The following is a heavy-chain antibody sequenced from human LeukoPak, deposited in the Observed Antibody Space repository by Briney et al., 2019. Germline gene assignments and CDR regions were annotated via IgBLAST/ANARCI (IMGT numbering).Heavy chain of an antibody. CDR3: ARDRTGYYDSSGYYDS. CDR2: AYYRSKWYN. Sequence: PSQTLSLTCAISGDTVSSNSVAWNWIRQSPSRGLEWLGRAYYRSKWYNDYAVSVKSRITINPDTSKNQFSLQLNSVTPEDTAVYYCARDRTGYYDSSGYYDSWGQGTLVTVSS. D-gene: IGHD3-22*01. J-gene: IGHJ4*02. V-gene: IGHV6-1*01. CDR1: GDTVSSNSVA.